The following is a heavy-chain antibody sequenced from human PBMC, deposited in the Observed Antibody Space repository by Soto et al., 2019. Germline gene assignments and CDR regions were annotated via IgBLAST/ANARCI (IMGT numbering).Heavy chain of an antibody. J-gene: IGHJ6*03. V-gene: IGHV3-33*01. CDR3: ARDYENNATPRYYYYYYYMDV. CDR1: GFTFSSYG. CDR2: IWYDGSNK. D-gene: IGHD5-12*01. Sequence: GGSLRLSCAASGFTFSSYGMHWVRQAPGKGLEWVAVIWYDGSNKYYADSVKGRFTISRDNSKNTLYLQMNSLRAEDTAVYYCARDYENNATPRYYYYYYYMDVWGKGTTVTVSS.